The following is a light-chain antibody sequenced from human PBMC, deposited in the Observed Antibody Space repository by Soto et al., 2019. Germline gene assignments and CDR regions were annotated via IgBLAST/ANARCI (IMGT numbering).Light chain of an antibody. Sequence: QSALTQPPSASGSPGQSVTISCTGTSSDIGGYNFVSWYQQHPGKAPKLIIYEVNTRPSGVPDRFSASKSGNTASLTVSGLQADDEGDYYCSSYAGTNNLGVFGGGTKLTVL. CDR2: EVN. CDR3: SSYAGTNNLGV. V-gene: IGLV2-8*01. CDR1: SSDIGGYNF. J-gene: IGLJ3*02.